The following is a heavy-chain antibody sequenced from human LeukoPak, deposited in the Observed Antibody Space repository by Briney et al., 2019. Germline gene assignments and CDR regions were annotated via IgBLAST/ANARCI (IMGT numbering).Heavy chain of an antibody. Sequence: SETLSLTCAVYGGSFSDYWWTWIRQSPGKGLEWIGEVNHSGRTNYNPSLKSRVSISVDRSKKQFSLKLTSVTAADTAVYYCARLRNDCSSTSCYGIGYYYYYMDVWGKGTTVTISS. CDR3: ARLRNDCSSTSCYGIGYYYYYMDV. CDR2: VNHSGRT. D-gene: IGHD2-2*01. J-gene: IGHJ6*03. CDR1: GGSFSDYW. V-gene: IGHV4-34*01.